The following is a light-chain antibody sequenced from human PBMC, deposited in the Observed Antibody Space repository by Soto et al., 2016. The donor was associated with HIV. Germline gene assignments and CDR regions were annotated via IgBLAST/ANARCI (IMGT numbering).Light chain of an antibody. CDR2: ATS. CDR3: QQLTSYPLT. Sequence: DIQMTQSPSTLSASIGDRVTITCRASQSFSTWLAWYQQKPGKAPKLLMSATSVLESGVPSRFSGSGSGTEFTLTISSLQPDDFATYYCQQLTSYPLTFGGGTKVEIK. CDR1: QSFSTW. V-gene: IGKV1-5*03. J-gene: IGKJ4*01.